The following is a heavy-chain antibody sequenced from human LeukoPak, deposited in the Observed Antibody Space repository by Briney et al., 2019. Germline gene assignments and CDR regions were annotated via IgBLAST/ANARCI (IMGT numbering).Heavy chain of an antibody. J-gene: IGHJ4*02. Sequence: GASVKVSCKASGYTFTSYGINWVRQAPGQGLEWMGWISAYNGNTNYAQKLQGRVTKTTDTSTITAHMELRSLRSDDTAVYYCARDSFSHSSSAYFDYWGQGTLVTVSS. V-gene: IGHV1-18*01. CDR1: GYTFTSYG. D-gene: IGHD6-6*01. CDR3: ARDSFSHSSSAYFDY. CDR2: ISAYNGNT.